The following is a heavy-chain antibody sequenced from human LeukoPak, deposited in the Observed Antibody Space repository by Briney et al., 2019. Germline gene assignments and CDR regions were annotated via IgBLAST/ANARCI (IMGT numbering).Heavy chain of an antibody. V-gene: IGHV4-59*08. CDR2: IYYSGST. CDR3: ARRGSGWKYYFDY. CDR1: GGSISSYY. D-gene: IGHD6-19*01. J-gene: IGHJ4*02. Sequence: PSETLSLTCTVSGGSISSYYWSWIRQPPGKGLEWIGYIYYSGSTNYNPSLKSRVTISVDTSKNQFSLKLNSVTAADTAVYYCARRGSGWKYYFDYWGQGTLVTVSS.